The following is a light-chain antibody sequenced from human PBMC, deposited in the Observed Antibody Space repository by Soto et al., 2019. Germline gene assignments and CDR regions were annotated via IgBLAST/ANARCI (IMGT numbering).Light chain of an antibody. Sequence: EIVLTQSPGTLSLSPGERATLSCRASQSVSSSNLAWYQQKPGQAPRLLICGASSRATGIPDRFSGSGSGTDFTLTISRLEPEDFAVYYCQQYGSSLRTFGQGTKVDIK. V-gene: IGKV3-20*01. CDR2: GAS. J-gene: IGKJ1*01. CDR1: QSVSSSN. CDR3: QQYGSSLRT.